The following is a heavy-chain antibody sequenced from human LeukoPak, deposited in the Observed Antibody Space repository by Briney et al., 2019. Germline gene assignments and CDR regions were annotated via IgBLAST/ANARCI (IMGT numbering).Heavy chain of an antibody. CDR1: GGTFSSYT. CDR3: ARDLGAPIVVVPAANYYYYYMDV. J-gene: IGHJ6*03. D-gene: IGHD2-2*01. Sequence: SVKVSCKASGGTFSSYTISWVRQAPGQGLEWMGRIIPILGIANYAQKFQGRVTITTDESTGTAYMELSSLRSEDTAVYYCARDLGAPIVVVPAANYYYYYMDVWGKGTTVTVSS. V-gene: IGHV1-69*16. CDR2: IIPILGIA.